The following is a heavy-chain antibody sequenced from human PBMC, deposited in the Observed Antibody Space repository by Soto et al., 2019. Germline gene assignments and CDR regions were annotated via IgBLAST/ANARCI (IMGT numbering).Heavy chain of an antibody. V-gene: IGHV1-8*01. D-gene: IGHD2-15*01. CDR2: MNPNSGNP. J-gene: IGHJ5*02. CDR3: AREEVAAYNWFDP. CDR1: GYTFTSYD. Sequence: QVQLVQSGAEVKKPGASVKVSCKASGYTFTSYDINWVRQATGQGLEWMGWMNPNSGNPGNAQKFQGNVTMNRNTSISTAYTELSRLRSEATAVYYCAREEVAAYNWFDPWGKGTLVTVSS.